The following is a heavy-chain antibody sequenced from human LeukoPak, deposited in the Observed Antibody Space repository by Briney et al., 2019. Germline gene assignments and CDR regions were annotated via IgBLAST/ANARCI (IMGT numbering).Heavy chain of an antibody. Sequence: SETLSLTCTVSGGSISSGDYYWSWIRQPPGKGLEWIGYIYYSGSTYYNPSLKSRVTISVDTSKNQFSLKLSSVTAADTAVYYCARGGRFPPEFDYWGQGTLVTVSS. CDR2: IYYSGST. CDR3: ARGGRFPPEFDY. J-gene: IGHJ4*02. V-gene: IGHV4-30-4*01. CDR1: GGSISSGDYY. D-gene: IGHD2-2*01.